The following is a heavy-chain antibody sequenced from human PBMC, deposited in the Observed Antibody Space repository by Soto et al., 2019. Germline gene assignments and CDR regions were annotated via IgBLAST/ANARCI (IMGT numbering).Heavy chain of an antibody. D-gene: IGHD5-12*01. Sequence: QVQLVQSGAEVKKPGASVKLSCKASGYTLHDYALHWVRQAPGQRLEWMAWINAGTGNTKYSQKLQGRVTITRDPSANTAYMELSSLTFEDTALSYCARTSGGYERVGPFDLWGQGTKVTVSS. J-gene: IGHJ3*01. CDR2: INAGTGNT. CDR3: ARTSGGYERVGPFDL. V-gene: IGHV1-3*01. CDR1: GYTLHDYA.